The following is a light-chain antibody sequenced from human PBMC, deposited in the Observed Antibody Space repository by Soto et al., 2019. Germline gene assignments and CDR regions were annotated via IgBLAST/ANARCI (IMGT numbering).Light chain of an antibody. J-gene: IGKJ1*01. CDR3: QQYNNWPWT. CDR2: GAS. V-gene: IGKV3-15*01. Sequence: EIVMTQSPATLSVSPGERATLSCRASQSVSSNLAWYQQKPGQAPRLLIYGASTRATGIPARFSGSGSGTEFTLTIRSLQSEDVAVYYCQQYNNWPWTVGQGTKVEIK. CDR1: QSVSSN.